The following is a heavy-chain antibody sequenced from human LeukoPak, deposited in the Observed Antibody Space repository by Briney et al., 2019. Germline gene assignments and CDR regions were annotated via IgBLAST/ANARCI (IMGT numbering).Heavy chain of an antibody. V-gene: IGHV3-30*09. Sequence: GGSLRLSCAASGFTFSSYAMHWVRQAPGKGLEWVAVISYDGSNKYYADSVKGRFAISRDNSKNTLYLQMNSLRAEDTAVYYCASSFRYFDWLPPYWGQGTLVTVSS. J-gene: IGHJ1*01. CDR2: ISYDGSNK. CDR3: ASSFRYFDWLPPY. CDR1: GFTFSSYA. D-gene: IGHD3-9*01.